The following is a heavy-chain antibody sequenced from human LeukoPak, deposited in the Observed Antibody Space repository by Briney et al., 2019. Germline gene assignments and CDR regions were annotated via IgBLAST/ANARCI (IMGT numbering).Heavy chain of an antibody. D-gene: IGHD6-19*01. Sequence: PSETLSLTCTVSGDSISSSNSYWGWIRQPPGKGLEWIGSIYYSGNTYYNASLKSRVTISVDTSKNQFSLKLTSVTAADTAVYYCARRVAVAGIDYWGQGTLVTVSS. CDR1: GDSISSSNSY. V-gene: IGHV4-39*01. J-gene: IGHJ4*02. CDR3: ARRVAVAGIDY. CDR2: IYYSGNT.